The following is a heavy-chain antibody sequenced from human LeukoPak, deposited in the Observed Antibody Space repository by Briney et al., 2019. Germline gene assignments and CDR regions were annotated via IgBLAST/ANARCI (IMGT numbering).Heavy chain of an antibody. J-gene: IGHJ3*02. Sequence: GGSLRLSCAASGFTFSGSAMHWVRQASGKGLEWVGRIRSKANSYATAYAASVKGWFTISRDDSKNTAYLQMNSLKTEDTAVYYCTASRGVWGALDAWDDAFDIWGQGTMVTVSS. CDR3: TASRGVWGALDAWDDAFDI. CDR2: IRSKANSYAT. D-gene: IGHD3-16*01. V-gene: IGHV3-73*01. CDR1: GFTFSGSA.